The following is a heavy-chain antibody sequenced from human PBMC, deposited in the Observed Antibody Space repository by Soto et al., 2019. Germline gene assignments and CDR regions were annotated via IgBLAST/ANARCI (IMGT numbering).Heavy chain of an antibody. Sequence: QVQLEQSGAEVKKPGASVKVSCKASGYTFSSYGISWVRQAPGQGFEWVGRISVYNGNTDHAQKFQGRVIMTRDTSTSTAYMALRSLRSDDTAVYFCARDAGESILSIRGARYKYYGMDVWGQGTTVTVSS. D-gene: IGHD3-10*01. J-gene: IGHJ6*02. CDR1: GYTFSSYG. V-gene: IGHV1-18*04. CDR3: ARDAGESILSIRGARYKYYGMDV. CDR2: ISVYNGNT.